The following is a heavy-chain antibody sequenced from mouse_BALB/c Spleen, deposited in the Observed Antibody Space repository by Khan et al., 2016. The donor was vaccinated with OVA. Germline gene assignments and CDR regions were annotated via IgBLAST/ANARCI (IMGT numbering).Heavy chain of an antibody. J-gene: IGHJ2*01. CDR3: ERKNGSDFDY. V-gene: IGHV1-20*02. Sequence: VQLKQSGPELVKPGASVKISCKASGYSFTGYFMNWVMQSHGKSLEWIGRINPHIGETLYNQKFKGKATLTVDESSRTAHMELRSLASEASAVYYCERKNGSDFDYWGQGTTLTVSS. CDR2: INPHIGET. CDR1: GYSFTGYF. D-gene: IGHD1-1*01.